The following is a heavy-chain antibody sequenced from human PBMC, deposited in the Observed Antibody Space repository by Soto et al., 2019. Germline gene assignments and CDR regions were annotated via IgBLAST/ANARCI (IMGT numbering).Heavy chain of an antibody. Sequence: GGSLRLSCAASGLTVGSSAMTWVRQAPGKGLEWVSAISGSGGSTYYADSVKGRFTISRDNSKNTLYLQMNSLRAEDTAVYYCAKVPLKDFLIGYWISPHYAMDFWGQGTMVTVFS. CDR1: GLTVGSSA. J-gene: IGHJ6*02. CDR2: ISGSGGST. V-gene: IGHV3-23*01. CDR3: AKVPLKDFLIGYWISPHYAMDF. D-gene: IGHD3-3*01.